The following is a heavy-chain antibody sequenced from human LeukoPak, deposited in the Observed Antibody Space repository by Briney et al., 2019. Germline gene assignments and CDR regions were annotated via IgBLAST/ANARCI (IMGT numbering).Heavy chain of an antibody. CDR2: IYYSGST. D-gene: IGHD6-13*01. V-gene: IGHV4-39*01. CDR1: GGSISSSSYY. J-gene: IGHJ5*02. CDR3: ARQRAAAGKNWFDP. Sequence: SETLSLTCTVSGGSISSSSYYWGWIRQPPGKGLEWIGSIYYSGSTYYNPSPKSRVTISVDTSKNQSSLKLSSVTAADTAVYYCARQRAAAGKNWFDPWGQGTLVTVSS.